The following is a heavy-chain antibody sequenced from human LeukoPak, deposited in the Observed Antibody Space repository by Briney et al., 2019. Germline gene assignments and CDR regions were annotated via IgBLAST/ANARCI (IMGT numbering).Heavy chain of an antibody. CDR2: ISSSSSTL. CDR3: ARDAPTNGVWSSGFAY. D-gene: IGHD2-8*01. Sequence: GGSLRLSCAVSGFIFSSYSMNWVRQAPGKGLEWVSYISSSSSTLFYADSVKGRFTISRDNAKNSLYLHMNTLRAEDTAVYYCARDAPTNGVWSSGFAYWGQGTLVTVSS. V-gene: IGHV3-48*01. J-gene: IGHJ4*02. CDR1: GFIFSSYS.